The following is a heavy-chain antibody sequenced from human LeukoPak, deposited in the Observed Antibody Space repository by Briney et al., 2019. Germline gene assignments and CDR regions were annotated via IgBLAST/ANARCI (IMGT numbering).Heavy chain of an antibody. V-gene: IGHV3-53*01. CDR3: AKSTLSTDNWFDP. CDR2: IYSGGTT. CDR1: GFTVSSNF. D-gene: IGHD4-11*01. Sequence: PGGSLRLSCAASGFTVSSNFMSWVRQAAGKGLEWVSVIYSGGTTYYADSVKGRFTISRDNSKNTLYLQMNSLRAEDTAVYYCAKSTLSTDNWFDPWGQGTLVTVSS. J-gene: IGHJ5*02.